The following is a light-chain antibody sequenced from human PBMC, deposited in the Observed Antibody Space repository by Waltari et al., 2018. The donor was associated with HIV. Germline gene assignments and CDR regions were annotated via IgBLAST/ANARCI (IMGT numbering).Light chain of an antibody. CDR3: SSYINFSSRV. J-gene: IGLJ3*02. Sequence: QSALTQPASVSGSPGQSITIPCTGPSRDVGDYNYVPWYQQHPGKAPKLMIYDVSNRPSGVSNRFSGSRSGNTASLTISGLQAEDEAHYYCSSYINFSSRVFGGGTKVTVL. CDR2: DVS. V-gene: IGLV2-14*03. CDR1: SRDVGDYNY.